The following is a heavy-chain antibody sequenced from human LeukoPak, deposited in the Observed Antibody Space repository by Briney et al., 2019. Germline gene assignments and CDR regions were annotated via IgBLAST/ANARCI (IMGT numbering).Heavy chain of an antibody. V-gene: IGHV1-69*04. D-gene: IGHD2-21*01. CDR1: GGTFSNYA. Sequence: SVKVSCKASGGTFSNYAISWVRQAPGQGLEWMGRIIPILGIAKYARKFQGRVTITADSSTSTAFMELRSLRSEDTAVYYCAIDRHYSAAPSDYWGQGTLVTVSS. CDR3: AIDRHYSAAPSDY. J-gene: IGHJ4*02. CDR2: IIPILGIA.